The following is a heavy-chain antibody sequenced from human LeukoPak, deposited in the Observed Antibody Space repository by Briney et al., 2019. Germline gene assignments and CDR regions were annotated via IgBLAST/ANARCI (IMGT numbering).Heavy chain of an antibody. J-gene: IGHJ2*01. V-gene: IGHV4-4*07. Sequence: KASETLSLTCTVSGYSISSGYYWSWIRQPAGKGLEWIGRIYTSGSTNYNPSLKSRVTMSVDTSKNQFSLKLSSVTAADTAVYYCARDRYRQYCGGDCHWYFDLWGRGTLVTVSS. CDR3: ARDRYRQYCGGDCHWYFDL. D-gene: IGHD2-21*02. CDR2: IYTSGST. CDR1: GYSISSGYY.